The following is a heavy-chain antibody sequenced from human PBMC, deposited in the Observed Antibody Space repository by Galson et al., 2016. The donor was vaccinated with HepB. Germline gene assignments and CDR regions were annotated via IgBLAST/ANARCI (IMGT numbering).Heavy chain of an antibody. CDR3: ATVIIDFSTGSSSKSAFET. D-gene: IGHD3/OR15-3a*01. CDR2: INAGEGNT. Sequence: SVKVSCKASGYSFSSYAFHWVRQAPGQRLEWLGWINAGEGNTEYSQKFQGRVSFTSDTSATTVYTEPSRLRQEDTAVYFCATVIIDFSTGSSSKSAFETWGQGTRLTVSS. V-gene: IGHV1-3*01. CDR1: GYSFSSYA. J-gene: IGHJ3*02.